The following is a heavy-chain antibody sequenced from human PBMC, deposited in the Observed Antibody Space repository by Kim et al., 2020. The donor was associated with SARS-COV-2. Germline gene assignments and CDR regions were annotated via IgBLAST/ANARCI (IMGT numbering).Heavy chain of an antibody. V-gene: IGHV1-46*01. CDR3: ARVQSGTIDY. D-gene: IGHD1-7*01. J-gene: IGHJ4*02. CDR2: ST. Sequence: STSYAQKFQGRVTMTRDTSTSTVYMELSSLRSEDTAVYYCARVQSGTIDYWGQGTLVTVSS.